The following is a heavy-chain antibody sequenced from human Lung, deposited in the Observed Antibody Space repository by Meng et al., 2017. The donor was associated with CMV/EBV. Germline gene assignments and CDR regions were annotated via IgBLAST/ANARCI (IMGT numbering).Heavy chain of an antibody. CDR3: ARISMIRGIIITGWFDP. Sequence: ASXXVSXKAYGYSFNSYIISWVRQAPGQGLEWMGWVNSYTGDTDYAQQFQERITMTTDTSTTTVYMELRSLRTDDTAAYYCARISMIRGIIITGWFDPWGQGXLVTFSS. CDR1: GYSFNSYI. V-gene: IGHV1-18*04. J-gene: IGHJ5*02. CDR2: VNSYTGDT. D-gene: IGHD3-10*01.